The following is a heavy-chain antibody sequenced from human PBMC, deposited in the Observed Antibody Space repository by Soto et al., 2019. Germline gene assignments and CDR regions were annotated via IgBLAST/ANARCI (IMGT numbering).Heavy chain of an antibody. J-gene: IGHJ3*01. Sequence: DVQLVESGGGLIQPGESLRLSCVAFGLTVSGTKYVAWVRQAPGKGLEWVSALYDVFGSFYADSVKGRFTTSSDRSRSTVDLQMNDLRPDDTAVYYCASWREREHAFDVWGQGTAVIVSP. V-gene: IGHV3-53*01. D-gene: IGHD1-1*01. CDR1: GLTVSGTKY. CDR3: ASWREREHAFDV. CDR2: LYDVFGS.